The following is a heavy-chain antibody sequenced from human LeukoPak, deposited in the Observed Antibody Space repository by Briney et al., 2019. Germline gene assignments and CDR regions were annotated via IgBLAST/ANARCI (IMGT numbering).Heavy chain of an antibody. CDR2: IYPGDSDT. V-gene: IGHV5-51*01. J-gene: IGHJ4*02. CDR1: GSIFTTYW. Sequence: GASLQISCKGSGSIFTTYWIGWVRQLPGKGLEWMGIIYPGDSDTRYSPSFQGQVTISADKSISTAYLQWSSLKASDTAMYYCAKVGYCNTTSCYNVFDYWGQGTLVTVSS. D-gene: IGHD2-2*02. CDR3: AKVGYCNTTSCYNVFDY.